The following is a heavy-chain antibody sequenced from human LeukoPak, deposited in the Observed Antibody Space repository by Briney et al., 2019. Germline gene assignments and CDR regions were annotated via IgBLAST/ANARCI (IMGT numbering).Heavy chain of an antibody. CDR2: IITDGSST. J-gene: IGHJ4*02. D-gene: IGHD3-3*01. V-gene: IGHV3-74*01. CDR1: GFTFSSYG. CDR3: ARGGFWSGYYPIDY. Sequence: GGSLRLSCAASGFTFSSYGMHWVGQAPGKGLVWVSRIITDGSSTSYADSVKGRFTISRDNAKNTLYLQMNSLRAEDTAVYYCARGGFWSGYYPIDYWGQGTLVTVSS.